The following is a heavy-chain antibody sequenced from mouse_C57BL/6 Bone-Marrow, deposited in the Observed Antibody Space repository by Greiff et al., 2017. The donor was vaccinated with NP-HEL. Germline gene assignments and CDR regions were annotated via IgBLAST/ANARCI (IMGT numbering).Heavy chain of an antibody. CDR2: IKPNNGGT. Sequence: VQLQQSGPELVKPGASVKMSCKASGYTFTDYNMHWVKQSHGKSLEWIGYIKPNNGGTSYNQKFKGKATLTVNKSSSTAYMGLRSLTSEESAVYDCASHHYSNYGFAYWGQVTLVTVSA. D-gene: IGHD2-5*01. J-gene: IGHJ3*01. CDR1: GYTFTDYN. V-gene: IGHV1-22*01. CDR3: ASHHYSNYGFAY.